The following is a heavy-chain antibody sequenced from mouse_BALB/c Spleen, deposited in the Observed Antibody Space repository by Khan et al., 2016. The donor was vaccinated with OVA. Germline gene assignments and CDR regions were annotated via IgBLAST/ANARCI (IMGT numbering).Heavy chain of an antibody. V-gene: IGHV1-77*01. CDR1: GYTFTAYY. D-gene: IGHD1-2*01. CDR3: ARRNYFGYTFAY. J-gene: IGHJ3*01. CDR2: FSPGSGDI. Sequence: QVQLQQSGAELARPGASVKLSCKASGYTFTAYYINWVKQRTGQGLEWIGEFSPGSGDIYYNDKFKGKATLTADKSSNTAYMQLSSLTSEASAGYFCARRNYFGYTFAYWGQGTLVTVSA.